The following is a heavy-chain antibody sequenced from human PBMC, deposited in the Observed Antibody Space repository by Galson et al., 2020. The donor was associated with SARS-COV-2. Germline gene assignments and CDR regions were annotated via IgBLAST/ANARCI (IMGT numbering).Heavy chain of an antibody. V-gene: IGHV2-70*01. CDR2: IDWDDDK. D-gene: IGHD5-12*01. J-gene: IGHJ6*02. CDR1: GFSLSTSGMC. CDR3: ARVGVEMATMGTSYYCMDV. Sequence: SGPTLVKPTQTLTLTCTFSGFSLSTSGMCVSWIRQPPGKALEWLALIDWDDDKYYSTSLKTRLTISKDTSKNQVVLTMTNMDPVDTATYYCARVGVEMATMGTSYYCMDVWGHGSTVTVSS.